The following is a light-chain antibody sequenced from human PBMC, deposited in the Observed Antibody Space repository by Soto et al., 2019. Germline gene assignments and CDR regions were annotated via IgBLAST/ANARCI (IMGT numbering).Light chain of an antibody. CDR1: QSISSW. Sequence: DIQMTQSPSTLSASVGDRVTITCRASQSISSWVAWYQQKPGKAPKLLIYKASTLQSGVPSRFSGSGSGTEFTLAISSLQPDDSATYYCQQYNDNWTFGQGTKVEIK. CDR2: KAS. CDR3: QQYNDNWT. V-gene: IGKV1-5*03. J-gene: IGKJ1*01.